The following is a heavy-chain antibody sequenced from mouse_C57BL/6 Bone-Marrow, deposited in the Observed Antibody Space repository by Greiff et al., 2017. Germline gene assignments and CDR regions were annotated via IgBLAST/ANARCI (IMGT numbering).Heavy chain of an antibody. J-gene: IGHJ2*01. CDR3: ARVGLLRGGY. CDR1: GYSITSGYY. V-gene: IGHV3-6*01. D-gene: IGHD1-1*01. Sequence: EVKLQESGPGLVKPSQSLSLTCSVTGYSITSGYYWNWIRQFPGNKLEWMGYISYDGSNNYNPSLKNRISITRDTSKNQFFLKLNSVTTEDTATYYCARVGLLRGGYWGQGTTLTVSS. CDR2: ISYDGSN.